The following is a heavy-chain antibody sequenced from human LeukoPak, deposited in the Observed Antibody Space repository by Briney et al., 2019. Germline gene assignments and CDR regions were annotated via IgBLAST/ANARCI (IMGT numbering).Heavy chain of an antibody. CDR1: GFTFSSYE. V-gene: IGHV3-48*03. CDR3: TVVPMG. D-gene: IGHD4-23*01. J-gene: IGHJ4*02. Sequence: GGSLRLSCAGSGFTFSSYEMSWVGQAPGKGLEWVSYISNTGSVTYYADSVKGRFTISRDNARNSLFLQMNSLRAEDTGVYYCTVVPMGWGQGTLVTVSS. CDR2: ISNTGSVT.